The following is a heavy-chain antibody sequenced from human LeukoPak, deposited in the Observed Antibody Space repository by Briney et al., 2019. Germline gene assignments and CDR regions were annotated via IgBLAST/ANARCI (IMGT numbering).Heavy chain of an antibody. CDR2: IYYSGST. CDR1: GGSISSGGYY. D-gene: IGHD6-13*01. V-gene: IGHV4-31*03. Sequence: PSETLSLTCTVSGGSISSGGYYWSWIRQHPGKGLEWIGYIYYSGSTYYNPSLKSRVTISVDTSKNQFSLKLSSVTAADTAVYYCARLDSSSWYKGAFDIWGQGTMVTVSS. J-gene: IGHJ3*02. CDR3: ARLDSSSWYKGAFDI.